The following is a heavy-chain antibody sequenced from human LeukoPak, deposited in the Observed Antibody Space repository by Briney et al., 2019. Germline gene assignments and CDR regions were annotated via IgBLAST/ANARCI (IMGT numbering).Heavy chain of an antibody. CDR3: ASYYYDNSGYYQGWFDP. CDR1: GFTVSSNY. J-gene: IGHJ5*02. D-gene: IGHD3-22*01. CDR2: IYSGGST. V-gene: IGHV3-53*01. Sequence: GGSLRLSCAASGFTVSSNYMSWVRQAPGKGLEWVSVIYSGGSTYYVDSVKGRFTISRDNSKNTLYLQMNSLRAEDTAVYYCASYYYDNSGYYQGWFDPWGQGTLVTVSS.